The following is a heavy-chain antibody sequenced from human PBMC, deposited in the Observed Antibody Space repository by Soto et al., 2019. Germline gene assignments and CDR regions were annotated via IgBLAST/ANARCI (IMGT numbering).Heavy chain of an antibody. CDR1: GGSISSYY. D-gene: IGHD2-15*01. CDR2: IYDSGST. J-gene: IGHJ4*02. CDR3: AGTRGYCSGGSCPTVVDY. Sequence: QVQLQESGPGLVKPSETLSLTCTVSGGSISSYYWSWIRQPPGKGLEWIGYIYDSGSTNYNPSLKSRVTISGDTSKNQFSLKLSSVTAADTAVYYCAGTRGYCSGGSCPTVVDYWGQGTLVTVSS. V-gene: IGHV4-59*01.